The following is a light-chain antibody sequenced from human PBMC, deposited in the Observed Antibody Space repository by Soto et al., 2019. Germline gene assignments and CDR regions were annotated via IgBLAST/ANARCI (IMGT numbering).Light chain of an antibody. CDR2: GGS. CDR1: SSNIGAGFD. Sequence: QSVLTQPPSVSGAPGQRVTISCTGSSSNIGAGFDVHWYQQLPGTAPRLLIYGGSNRPSGVPDRFSGSKSGSTASLAITGLLAADEEDYYCRSYFSSLSYFWVFGGGTKVTVL. J-gene: IGLJ3*02. V-gene: IGLV1-40*01. CDR3: RSYFSSLSYFWV.